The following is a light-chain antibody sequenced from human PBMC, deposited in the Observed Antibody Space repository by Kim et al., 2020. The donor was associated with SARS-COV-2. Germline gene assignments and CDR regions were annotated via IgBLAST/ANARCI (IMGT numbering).Light chain of an antibody. V-gene: IGLV3-9*01. CDR1: NIGGHS. J-gene: IGLJ2*01. CDR3: QVWDSTVV. CDR2: RDN. Sequence: VGMRQTSRISGGGNNIGGHSVQWYQRKPGQAPVLVIYRDNNRPSGSPERFSGSNLGNTATLTISRAQAGDEADYYCQVWDSTVVFGGGTQLTVL.